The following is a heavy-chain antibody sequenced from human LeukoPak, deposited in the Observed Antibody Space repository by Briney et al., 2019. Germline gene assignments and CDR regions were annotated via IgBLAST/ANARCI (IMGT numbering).Heavy chain of an antibody. Sequence: VGSLRLSCAASGFTFSSYAMHWVRQAPGKGLEWVAVISYDGSNKYYADSVKGRFTISRDNSKNTLYLQMNSLRAEDTAVYYCARESPTGDHYFDYWGQGTLVTVSS. CDR1: GFTFSSYA. CDR3: ARESPTGDHYFDY. J-gene: IGHJ4*02. V-gene: IGHV3-30-3*01. CDR2: ISYDGSNK. D-gene: IGHD1-1*01.